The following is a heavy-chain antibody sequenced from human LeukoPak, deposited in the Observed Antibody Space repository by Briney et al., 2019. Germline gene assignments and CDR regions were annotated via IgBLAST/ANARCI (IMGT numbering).Heavy chain of an antibody. CDR2: ISAYNGNT. Sequence: ASVKVSYKASGGTFSSYTISWVRQAPGQGLEWMGWISAYNGNTNYAQKLQGRVTMTTDTSTSTAYMELRSLRSDDTAVYYCARGLVRYFDWLGVPDYWGQGTLVTVSS. CDR3: ARGLVRYFDWLGVPDY. D-gene: IGHD3-9*01. CDR1: GGTFSSYT. V-gene: IGHV1-18*01. J-gene: IGHJ4*02.